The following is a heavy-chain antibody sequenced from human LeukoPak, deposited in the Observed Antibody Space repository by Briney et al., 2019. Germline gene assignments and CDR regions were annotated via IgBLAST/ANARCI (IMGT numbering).Heavy chain of an antibody. V-gene: IGHV3-15*01. Sequence: GGSLRLSCAASGFTFSNAWMTWVRQAPGKGLEWVGRVQSKTDGGTITYAAPVKGRFTISRDDSKDTLYLQMNSLKAEDTAVYYCTTTPESYRNYWGQGTLVTVSS. CDR2: VQSKTDGGTI. CDR3: TTTPESYRNY. CDR1: GFTFSNAW. J-gene: IGHJ4*02. D-gene: IGHD1-26*01.